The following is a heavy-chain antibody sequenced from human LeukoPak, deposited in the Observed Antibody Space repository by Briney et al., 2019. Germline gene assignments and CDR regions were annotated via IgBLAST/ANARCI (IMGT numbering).Heavy chain of an antibody. D-gene: IGHD1-26*01. V-gene: IGHV3-15*07. CDR1: GFTFSQAW. Sequence: GGSLRLSCAASGFTFSQAWMNWVRQAPGKGLEWVGRIRSKTAGGTTDYAARVRGRVLISRDDSENMVYLEMNSLKTEDTAVYYCSGARGDYWGQGSLVIVST. J-gene: IGHJ4*02. CDR3: SGARGDY. CDR2: IRSKTAGGTT.